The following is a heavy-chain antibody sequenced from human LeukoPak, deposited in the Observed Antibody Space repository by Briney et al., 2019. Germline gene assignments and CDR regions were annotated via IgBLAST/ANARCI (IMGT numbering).Heavy chain of an antibody. CDR2: IYSGGST. D-gene: IGHD2/OR15-2a*01. Sequence: GGSLRLSCAASGFTVSSNYMSWVRQAPGKGLEWVSVIYSGGSTYYADSVKGRFTISRDNSKNTLYLQMNSLKTEDTAVYYCTAQIAIGFDYWGQGTLVTVSS. CDR3: TAQIAIGFDY. J-gene: IGHJ4*02. CDR1: GFTVSSNY. V-gene: IGHV3-53*01.